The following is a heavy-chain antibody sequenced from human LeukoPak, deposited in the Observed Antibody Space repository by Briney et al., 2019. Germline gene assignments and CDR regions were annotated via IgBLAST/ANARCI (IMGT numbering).Heavy chain of an antibody. Sequence: GGSLRLSCAASGFTFSSYAMHWVRQAPGKGLEWVAVISYDGSNKYYADSVKGRFTISRDNSKNTLYLQMNSLRAEDTAVYYCARGNDDSSGYYSGDAFDIWGQGTMVTVSS. CDR3: ARGNDDSSGYYSGDAFDI. CDR1: GFTFSSYA. D-gene: IGHD3-22*01. J-gene: IGHJ3*02. CDR2: ISYDGSNK. V-gene: IGHV3-30-3*01.